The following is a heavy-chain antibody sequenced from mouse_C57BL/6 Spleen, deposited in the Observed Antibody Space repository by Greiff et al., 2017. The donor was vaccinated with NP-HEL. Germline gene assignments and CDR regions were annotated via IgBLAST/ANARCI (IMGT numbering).Heavy chain of an antibody. J-gene: IGHJ2*01. Sequence: VQLQQPGAELVMPGASVKLSCKASGYTFTSYCMHWVKQRPGQGLEWIGGIYPSDSYTNYNQKFKGKSTLTVDKSSSTAYMQLSSLTSEDSAVYYCARAYSNFFDYWGQGTTLTVSS. CDR1: GYTFTSYC. CDR2: IYPSDSYT. V-gene: IGHV1-69*01. D-gene: IGHD2-5*01. CDR3: ARAYSNFFDY.